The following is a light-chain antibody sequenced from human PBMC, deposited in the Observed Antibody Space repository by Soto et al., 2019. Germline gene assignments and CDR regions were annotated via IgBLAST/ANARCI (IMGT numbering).Light chain of an antibody. CDR3: AAWDDSLNGWV. CDR1: SSSIGSNT. J-gene: IGLJ3*02. V-gene: IGLV1-44*01. CDR2: TNN. Sequence: QSVLTQPHSACGTPRPRVTLSCSGTSSSIGSNTVNWYQQLPGTAPKPLIYTNNQRPSAVPDRFSGSKSGTSASLAISGLQSDDEADYYSAAWDDSLNGWVFGGGSKVTVL.